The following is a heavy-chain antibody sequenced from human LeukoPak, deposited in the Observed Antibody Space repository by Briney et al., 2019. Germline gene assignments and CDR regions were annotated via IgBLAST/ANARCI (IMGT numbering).Heavy chain of an antibody. J-gene: IGHJ5*02. CDR3: ARGYYYGSETYWHTNWFDP. D-gene: IGHD3-10*01. V-gene: IGHV1-69*05. CDR2: IIPMFGTA. Sequence: SVKVSCKASGGTFSNYVISWVRQAPGQWLEWMGGIIPMFGTANYAQKFQGRVTITTDESTSTGYMEMSSLRSEDTAVYYCARGYYYGSETYWHTNWFDPWGQGTPVTVSS. CDR1: GGTFSNYV.